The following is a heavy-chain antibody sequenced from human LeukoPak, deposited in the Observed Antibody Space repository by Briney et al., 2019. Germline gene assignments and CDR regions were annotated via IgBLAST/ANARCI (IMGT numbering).Heavy chain of an antibody. Sequence: SETLSLTCTVSGGSISSYYWSWIRQPPGKGLEWIGRIHPSGSTNYNLSLKSRVTLSVDTSKNQFSLKLSSVTAADTAVYYCARGPPPDFDYWGRGTLVTVSS. CDR2: IHPSGST. CDR1: GGSISSYY. V-gene: IGHV4-4*07. CDR3: ARGPPPDFDY. J-gene: IGHJ4*02.